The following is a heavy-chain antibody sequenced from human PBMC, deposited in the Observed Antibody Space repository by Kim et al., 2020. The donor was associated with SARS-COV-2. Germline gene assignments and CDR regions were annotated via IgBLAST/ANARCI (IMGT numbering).Heavy chain of an antibody. J-gene: IGHJ6*02. CDR2: IYYSGST. CDR1: GGSISSYY. V-gene: IGHV4-59*01. Sequence: SETLSLTCTVSGGSISSYYWSWIRQPPGKGLEWIGYIYYSGSTKYNPSLKSRVTISVDTSKNLFSLKLSSVTAADTAVYYCARVDLYSSSSGSYHYYYGMDVWGPGTTVTVSS. D-gene: IGHD6-6*01. CDR3: ARVDLYSSSSGSYHYYYGMDV.